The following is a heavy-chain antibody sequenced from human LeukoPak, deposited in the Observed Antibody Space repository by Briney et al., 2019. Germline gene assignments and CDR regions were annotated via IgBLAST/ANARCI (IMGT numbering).Heavy chain of an antibody. CDR2: IHYSGRI. V-gene: IGHV4-34*01. J-gene: IGHJ4*02. CDR3: SRGTDAYKCGNS. D-gene: IGHD5-24*01. CDR1: GGSFSGYY. Sequence: SETLSLTCAVYGGSFSGYYWTWIRQPPGKGLEWIGEIHYSGRINYNPSLKSRVTISADTSNNHFSLKMNSVTATDTAVYYCSRGTDAYKCGNSWGQGTLVTVSS.